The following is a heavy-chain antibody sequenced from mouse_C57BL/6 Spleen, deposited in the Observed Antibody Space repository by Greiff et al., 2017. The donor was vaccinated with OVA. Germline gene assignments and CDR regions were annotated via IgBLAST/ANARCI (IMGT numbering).Heavy chain of an antibody. V-gene: IGHV5-17*01. J-gene: IGHJ4*01. D-gene: IGHD1-1*01. CDR2: ISSGSSTI. Sequence: DVMLVESGGGLVKPGGSLKLSCAASGFTFSDYGMHWVRQAPEKGLEWVAYISSGSSTIYYADTVKGRFTISRDNAKTTLFLQMTSLRSEDTAMYYCARNYGSSHAMDYWGQGTSVTVSS. CDR1: GFTFSDYG. CDR3: ARNYGSSHAMDY.